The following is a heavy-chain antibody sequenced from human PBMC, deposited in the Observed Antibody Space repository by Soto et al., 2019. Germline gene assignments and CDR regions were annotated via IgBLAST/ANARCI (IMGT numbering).Heavy chain of an antibody. D-gene: IGHD2-2*01. CDR1: GGSISSSSYY. CDR3: ARSYCSSTSCYVDAFDI. CDR2: IYYRGST. Sequence: SETLSLTCTVSGGSISSSSYYWGWIRQPPGKGLEWIGSIYYRGSTYYNQSLKNRVTISVDTSKNQLSMKLSSVTAAYTAVYYCARSYCSSTSCYVDAFDIWGQGTMVT. J-gene: IGHJ3*02. V-gene: IGHV4-39*01.